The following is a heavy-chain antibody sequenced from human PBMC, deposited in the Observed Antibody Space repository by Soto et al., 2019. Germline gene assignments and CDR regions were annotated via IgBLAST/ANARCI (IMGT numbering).Heavy chain of an antibody. D-gene: IGHD2-15*01. J-gene: IGHJ4*02. CDR3: ASGGPYCSGGSCYSGIDY. CDR2: IYYSGST. CDR1: GGSISSGGYY. Sequence: QVQLQESGPGLVKPSQTLSLTCTVSGGSISSGGYYWSWIRQHPGKGLEWIGYIYYSGSTYYNPSLKSRVTISGDTSKNQFSLKLSSVTAADTAVYYCASGGPYCSGGSCYSGIDYWGQGTLVTVSS. V-gene: IGHV4-31*03.